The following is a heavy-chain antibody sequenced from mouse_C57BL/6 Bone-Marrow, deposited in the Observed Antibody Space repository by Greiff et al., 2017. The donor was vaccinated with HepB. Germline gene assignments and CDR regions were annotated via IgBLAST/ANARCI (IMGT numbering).Heavy chain of an antibody. Sequence: QVQLQQSGAELARPGASVKLSCKASGYTFTSYGISWVKQRTGQGLEWIGEIYPRSGNTYYNEKFKGKATLTADKSSSTAYMELSSLTSEDSAVYFCARAEGSTMVTKGVKRYFDYWGQGTTLTVSS. CDR1: GYTFTSYG. D-gene: IGHD2-1*01. CDR2: IYPRSGNT. J-gene: IGHJ2*01. CDR3: ARAEGSTMVTKGVKRYFDY. V-gene: IGHV1-81*01.